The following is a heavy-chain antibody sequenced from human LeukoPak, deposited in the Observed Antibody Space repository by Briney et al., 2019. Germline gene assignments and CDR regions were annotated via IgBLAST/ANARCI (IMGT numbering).Heavy chain of an antibody. Sequence: GGSLRLSCTVSGFTVSTNSMSWVRQAPGKGLEWVSFIYSDNTHYSDSVKGRFIISRDNSKNTLYLQMNSLRAEDTAVYYCAKGRQQLTWGAFDIWGQGTMVTVSS. CDR3: AKGRQQLTWGAFDI. CDR1: GFTVSTNS. J-gene: IGHJ3*02. D-gene: IGHD6-13*01. CDR2: IYSDNT. V-gene: IGHV3-53*01.